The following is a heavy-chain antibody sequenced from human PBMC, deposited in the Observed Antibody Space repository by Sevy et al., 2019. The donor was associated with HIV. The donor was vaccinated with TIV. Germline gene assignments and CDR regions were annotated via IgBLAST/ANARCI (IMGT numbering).Heavy chain of an antibody. J-gene: IGHJ4*02. V-gene: IGHV3-23*01. CDR2: FSFGCGKI. Sequence: RGYLRLSCAASGFTFSKYSMSWIRQTPGKGLERVSTFSFGCGKINYADSVKGRFTSSRDDSRNTFYLQMNSLRAEDTAIYYCAREGCTKPHDYWGQGTVVTVSS. CDR1: GFTFSKYS. CDR3: AREGCTKPHDY. D-gene: IGHD2-8*01.